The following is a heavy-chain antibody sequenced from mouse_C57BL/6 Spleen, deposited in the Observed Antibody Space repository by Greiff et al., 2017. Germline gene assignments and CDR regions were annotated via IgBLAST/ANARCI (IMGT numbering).Heavy chain of an antibody. CDR1: GYTFTSYW. V-gene: IGHV1-55*01. CDR2: IYPGSGST. D-gene: IGHD1-1*01. Sequence: QVQLKQPGAELVKPGASVKMSCKASGYTFTSYWITWVKQRPGQGLEWIGDIYPGSGSTNYNAKFKSKATLTVDTSSSTGTVQLSILRSADSAVYYCERGMSAAVVEYFDYWGQGTTLTVFS. CDR3: ERGMSAAVVEYFDY. J-gene: IGHJ2*01.